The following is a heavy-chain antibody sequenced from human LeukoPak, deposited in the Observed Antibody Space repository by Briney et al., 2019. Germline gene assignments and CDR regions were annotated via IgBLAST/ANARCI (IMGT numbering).Heavy chain of an antibody. D-gene: IGHD6-19*01. CDR2: IYPGDSDT. Sequence: GESLKISCKGSGYSFTSYWIGWVRQMPGKGPEWMGIIYPGDSDTRYSPSFQGQVTISADKSISTAYLQWSSLKASDTAMYYCARLRASGWSNYGMDVWGQGTTVTVSS. V-gene: IGHV5-51*01. J-gene: IGHJ6*02. CDR3: ARLRASGWSNYGMDV. CDR1: GYSFTSYW.